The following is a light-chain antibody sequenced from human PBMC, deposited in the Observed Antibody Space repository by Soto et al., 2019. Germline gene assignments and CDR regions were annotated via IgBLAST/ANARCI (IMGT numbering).Light chain of an antibody. J-gene: IGLJ1*01. CDR2: EVS. V-gene: IGLV2-14*01. CDR1: SSDVGVYNY. CDR3: SSYTSGYTLV. Sequence: QSALTQPASVSGSPGQSITISCTGTSSDVGVYNYVSWYQHHPGKAPKLMIFEVSNRPSGVSDRFSGSKSGNTASLTISGLQAEDEANYYCSSYTSGYTLVFGTGTKVTVL.